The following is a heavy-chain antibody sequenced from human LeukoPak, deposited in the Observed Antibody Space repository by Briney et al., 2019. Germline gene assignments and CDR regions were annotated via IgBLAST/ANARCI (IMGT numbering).Heavy chain of an antibody. J-gene: IGHJ4*02. V-gene: IGHV3-21*01. CDR2: ITTVSTYM. D-gene: IGHD6-19*01. Sequence: GRSLRLSCAASGLTFSAYTILWVRQAPGQGLEWVSVITTVSTYMDYADSVKGRFTISRDNAKNSVYLQMDSLTSEDTAVYYCVKADPREAGGQDHWGQGTLVTVSS. CDR3: VKADPREAGGQDH. CDR1: GLTFSAYT.